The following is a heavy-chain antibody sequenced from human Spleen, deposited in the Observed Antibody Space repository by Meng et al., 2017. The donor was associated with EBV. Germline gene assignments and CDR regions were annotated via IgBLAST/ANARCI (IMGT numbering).Heavy chain of an antibody. J-gene: IGHJ4*02. CDR3: ARGYNAWIQIPFY. CDR1: GYTFTSYV. Sequence: VQLVQSGAELKKPWASVGVSCKASGYTFTSYVMNWVRQAPGQGLEWVGWINTNTGGARYAQGFTGRFVFSLDTSVSTAHLQISSLMAEDTAVYYCARGYNAWIQIPFYWGQGTLVTVSS. CDR2: INTNTGGA. V-gene: IGHV7-4-1*02. D-gene: IGHD5-18*01.